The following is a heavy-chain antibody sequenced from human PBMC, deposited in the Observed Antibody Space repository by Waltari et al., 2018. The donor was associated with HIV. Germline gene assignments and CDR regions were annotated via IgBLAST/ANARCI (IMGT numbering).Heavy chain of an antibody. J-gene: IGHJ4*02. CDR2: VNHSGKT. Sequence: QVQLQQWGAGLLKTSETLSPTCAVYGGSFRGYYCTWIRQAPGKGLEWIGEVNHSGKTNYNPSRKSRVTLSVDTSKNQFSLKMISVTGADTAVYYCAREKSRASKWYGIYYFDAWGQGTLVSVPS. CDR1: GGSFRGYY. D-gene: IGHD2-15*01. V-gene: IGHV4-34*02. CDR3: AREKSRASKWYGIYYFDA.